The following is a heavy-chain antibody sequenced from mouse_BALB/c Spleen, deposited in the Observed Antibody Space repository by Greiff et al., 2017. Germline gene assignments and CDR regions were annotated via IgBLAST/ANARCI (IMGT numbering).Heavy chain of an antibody. D-gene: IGHD2-4*01. CDR3: ARTMITRGFAY. V-gene: IGHV1-9*01. Sequence: QVQLQQSGAELMKPGASVKISCKATGYTFSSYWIEWVKQRPGHGLEWIGEILPGSGSTNYNEKFKGKATFTADTSSNTAYMQLSSLTSEDSAVYYCARTMITRGFAYWGQGTLVTVSA. CDR1: GYTFSSYW. CDR2: ILPGSGST. J-gene: IGHJ3*01.